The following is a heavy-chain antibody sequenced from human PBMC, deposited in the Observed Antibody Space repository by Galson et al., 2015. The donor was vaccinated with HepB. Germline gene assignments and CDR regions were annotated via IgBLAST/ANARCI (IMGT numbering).Heavy chain of an antibody. D-gene: IGHD5-24*01. CDR1: GFTFSDYY. Sequence: SLRLSCAASGFTFSDYYMDWVRQAPGKGLEWVGRSRNKPNSYSTEYAASVKGRFTISRDDSKNSVYLQMNSLKTEDTAVYYCARDIRRNGDDAFDYWGQGTLVTVSS. CDR3: ARDIRRNGDDAFDY. V-gene: IGHV3-72*01. J-gene: IGHJ4*02. CDR2: SRNKPNSYST.